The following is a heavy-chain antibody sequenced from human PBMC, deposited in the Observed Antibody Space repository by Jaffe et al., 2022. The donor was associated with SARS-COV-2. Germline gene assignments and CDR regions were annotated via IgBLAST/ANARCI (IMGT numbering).Heavy chain of an antibody. CDR1: GGSISSGSYY. CDR2: IYTSGST. Sequence: QVQLQESGPGLVKPSQTLSLTCTVSGGSISSGSYYWSWIRQPAGKGLEWIGRIYTSGSTNYNPSLKSRVTISVDTSKNQFSLKLSSVTAADTAVYYCAREVWSGYYIYRGFDYWGQGTLVTVSS. V-gene: IGHV4-61*02. J-gene: IGHJ4*02. CDR3: AREVWSGYYIYRGFDY. D-gene: IGHD3-3*01.